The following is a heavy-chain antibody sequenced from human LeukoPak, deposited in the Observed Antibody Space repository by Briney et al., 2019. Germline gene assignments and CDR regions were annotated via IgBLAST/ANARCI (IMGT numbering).Heavy chain of an antibody. CDR3: ARGSKPYYFDY. Sequence: SETLSLTCTVSGGSISSYYWNWIRQPPGKGLEWIGYIYYSGSTNYNPSLKSRVTISVDTSKNQFSLKLSSVTAADTAVYYCARGSKPYYFDYWGQGTLVTVSS. CDR2: IYYSGST. CDR1: GGSISSYY. J-gene: IGHJ4*02. V-gene: IGHV4-59*01.